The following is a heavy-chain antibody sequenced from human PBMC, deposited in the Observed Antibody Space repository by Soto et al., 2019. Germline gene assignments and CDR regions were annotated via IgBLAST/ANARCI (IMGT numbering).Heavy chain of an antibody. CDR1: GGSFRGYY. Sequence: QVQLQQWGAGLLKPSETLSLTCAVYGGSFRGYYWTWIRQPPGTGLEWIGEINHSGSTNYNPSLKSRVTISVDTSKNQFSLTLTSVAAADTAVYYCARDKITGLFDYWGQGTLVTVSS. J-gene: IGHJ4*02. CDR3: ARDKITGLFDY. V-gene: IGHV4-34*01. CDR2: INHSGST. D-gene: IGHD2-8*02.